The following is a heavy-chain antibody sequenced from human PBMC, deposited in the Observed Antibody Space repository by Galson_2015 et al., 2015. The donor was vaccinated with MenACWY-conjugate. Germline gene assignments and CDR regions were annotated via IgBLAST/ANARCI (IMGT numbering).Heavy chain of an antibody. V-gene: IGHV4-34*01. CDR3: ASPHENYYDSSGYYFYFDY. CDR1: GGSFSGYY. J-gene: IGHJ4*02. CDR2: INHSGST. D-gene: IGHD3-22*01. Sequence: ETLSLTCAVYGGSFSGYYWSWIRQPPGKGLEWIGEINHSGSTNYNPSLKSRVTISVDTSKNQFSLKLSSVTAADTAVYYCASPHENYYDSSGYYFYFDYWGQGTLVTVSS.